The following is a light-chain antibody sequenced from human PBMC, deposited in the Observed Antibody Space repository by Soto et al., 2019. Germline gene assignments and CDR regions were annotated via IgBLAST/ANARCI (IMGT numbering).Light chain of an antibody. CDR3: CSYAGSSTYV. Sequence: SVVTQLGSVSGSPGQPNTIYCTGTSSDVGSYNLVSWYQQHPGKAPKLMIYEVSKRPSGVSNRFSGSKSGNTASLTISGLQAEDEADYYCCSYAGSSTYVFGTGTKVTVL. J-gene: IGLJ1*01. CDR2: EVS. CDR1: SSDVGSYNL. V-gene: IGLV2-23*02.